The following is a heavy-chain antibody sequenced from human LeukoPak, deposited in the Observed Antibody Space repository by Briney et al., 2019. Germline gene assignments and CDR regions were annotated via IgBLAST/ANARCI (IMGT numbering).Heavy chain of an antibody. CDR1: GFTFSSYS. CDR2: ISSSSSYI. D-gene: IGHD3-3*01. Sequence: GGSLRLSCAASGFTFSSYSMNWVRQAPGKGLEWVSSISSSSSYIYYADSVKGRFTIPRDNAKNSLYLQMNSLRAEDTAVYYCAREALDYDFWSGYYTRGWPGKIDYWGQGTLVTVSS. V-gene: IGHV3-21*01. J-gene: IGHJ4*02. CDR3: AREALDYDFWSGYYTRGWPGKIDY.